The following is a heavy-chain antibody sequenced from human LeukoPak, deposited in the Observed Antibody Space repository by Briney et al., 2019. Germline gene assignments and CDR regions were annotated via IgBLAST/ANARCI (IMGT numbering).Heavy chain of an antibody. J-gene: IGHJ5*02. CDR1: GYTFTSYG. Sequence: ASVKVSCKASGYTFTSYGISWVRQAPGQGLEWMGWISAYNGNTNFAQKLQGRVTMTTDTSTSTAYMELRSLRSDDTAVYYCARLRGSSGYGWFDPWGQGTLVTVSS. CDR3: ARLRGSSGYGWFDP. D-gene: IGHD3-22*01. V-gene: IGHV1-18*01. CDR2: ISAYNGNT.